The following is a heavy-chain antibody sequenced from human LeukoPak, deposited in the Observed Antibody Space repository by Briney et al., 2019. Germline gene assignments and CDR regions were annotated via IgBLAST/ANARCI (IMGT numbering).Heavy chain of an antibody. D-gene: IGHD3-22*01. CDR3: ARDSSHESELYYYDSSGYYYLYYFDY. V-gene: IGHV3-48*01. CDR2: ISSSSSTI. J-gene: IGHJ4*02. CDR1: GFTFSSYS. Sequence: GGSLRLSCAASGFTFSSYSTNWVRQAPGKGLEWVSYISSSSSTIYYADSVKGRFTISRDNAKNSLYLQMNSLRAEDTAVYYCARDSSHESELYYYDSSGYYYLYYFDYWGQGTLVTVSS.